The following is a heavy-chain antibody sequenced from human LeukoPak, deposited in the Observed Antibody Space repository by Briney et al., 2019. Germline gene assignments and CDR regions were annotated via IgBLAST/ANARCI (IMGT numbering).Heavy chain of an antibody. V-gene: IGHV1-69*13. CDR2: IIPIFGTA. CDR1: GGTFSSYA. CDR3: SSSTYYYGSGSYYFFDY. D-gene: IGHD3-10*01. Sequence: GASVKVSCKASGGTFSSYAISWVRQAPGQGLEWMGGIIPIFGTANYAQKFQGRVTITADESTSTAYMELSSLRSEDTAVYYCSSSTYYYGSGSYYFFDYWGQGTLVTVSS. J-gene: IGHJ4*02.